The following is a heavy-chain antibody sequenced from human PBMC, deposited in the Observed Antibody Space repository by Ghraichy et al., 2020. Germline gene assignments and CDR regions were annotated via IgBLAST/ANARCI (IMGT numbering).Heavy chain of an antibody. V-gene: IGHV2-70*11. Sequence: SGPTLVKPTQTLTLTCTFSGFSLSTSGMCVSWIRQPPGKALEWLARIDWDDEKYYSTSLKTRLTISKETSKNQVVLTMTNMDPVDTATYYWARILCGSGSYAFDIWGQGTMVTVSS. D-gene: IGHD3-10*01. CDR1: GFSLSTSGMC. J-gene: IGHJ3*02. CDR3: ARILCGSGSYAFDI. CDR2: IDWDDEK.